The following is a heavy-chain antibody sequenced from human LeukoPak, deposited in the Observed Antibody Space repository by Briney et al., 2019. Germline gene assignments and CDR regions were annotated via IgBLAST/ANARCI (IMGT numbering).Heavy chain of an antibody. CDR3: ARVRGRRITIFGVVGAFDI. J-gene: IGHJ3*02. CDR1: GFTFSSYS. Sequence: PGGSLRLSCSASGFTFSSYSMNWVRQAPGKGLEWVSYNSSSSSTIYYADSVKGRFTISRDNAKNSLYLQMNSLRAEDTAVYYCARVRGRRITIFGVVGAFDIWGQGTMVTVSS. CDR2: NSSSSSTI. V-gene: IGHV3-48*01. D-gene: IGHD3-3*01.